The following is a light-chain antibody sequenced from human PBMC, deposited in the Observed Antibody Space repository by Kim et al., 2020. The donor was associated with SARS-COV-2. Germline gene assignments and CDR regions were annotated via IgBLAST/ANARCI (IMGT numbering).Light chain of an antibody. CDR2: GKN. Sequence: SSELTQDPAVSVALGQTVRITCQGDSLRNYYASWYQQKPGQAPVRVMYGKNNRPSGIPGRFSGSNSGNTASLTITGAQAEDEADYYCISWDWDSSSHRPVLGGGTKVTVL. CDR3: ISWDWDSSSHRPV. J-gene: IGLJ3*02. CDR1: SLRNYY. V-gene: IGLV3-19*02.